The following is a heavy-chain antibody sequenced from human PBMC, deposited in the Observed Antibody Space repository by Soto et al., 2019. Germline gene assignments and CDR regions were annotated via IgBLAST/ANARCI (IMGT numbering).Heavy chain of an antibody. D-gene: IGHD3-22*01. CDR2: ITATGDRT. CDR1: GFMFSSYS. CDR3: ATMNGYFEY. Sequence: XGSLRLSCADSGFMFSSYSMSWVRQTPGKGLEWVAAITATGDRTYYADSVTGRFTISRDNSKKTHYLQMTSLRAEDTAMYYCATMNGYFEYWGQGTPVTVSS. J-gene: IGHJ4*02. V-gene: IGHV3-23*01.